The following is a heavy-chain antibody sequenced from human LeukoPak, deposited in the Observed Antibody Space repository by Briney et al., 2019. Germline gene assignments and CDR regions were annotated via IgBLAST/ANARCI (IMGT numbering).Heavy chain of an antibody. J-gene: IGHJ3*02. Sequence: PGGSPRLSCADSGFTFSSYSMKCVRQAPGKGLEWVSSISSSSSYIYYADSVKGRFTISRDNAKNSLYLQMNSLRAEDSAVYYCARSPGFPVTMIVGSEAAFDIWGQGTMVTVSS. CDR1: GFTFSSYS. CDR3: ARSPGFPVTMIVGSEAAFDI. D-gene: IGHD3-22*01. CDR2: ISSSSSYI. V-gene: IGHV3-21*01.